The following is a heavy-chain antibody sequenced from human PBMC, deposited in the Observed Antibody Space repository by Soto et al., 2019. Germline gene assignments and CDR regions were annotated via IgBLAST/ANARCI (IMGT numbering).Heavy chain of an antibody. J-gene: IGHJ6*02. CDR1: GGTFSSYA. V-gene: IGHV1-69*13. CDR3: ARGGIVLMVYAMDV. CDR2: IIPIFGTA. Sequence: GASEKVSCKASGGTFSSYAISWVRQAPGQGLEWMGGIIPIFGTANYAQKFQGRVTITADESTSTAYMELSSLRSEDTAVYYCARGGIVLMVYAMDVWGQGTTVTVSS. D-gene: IGHD2-8*01.